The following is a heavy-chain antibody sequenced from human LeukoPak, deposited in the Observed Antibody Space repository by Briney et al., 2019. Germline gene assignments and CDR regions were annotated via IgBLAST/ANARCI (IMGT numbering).Heavy chain of an antibody. D-gene: IGHD3-10*01. V-gene: IGHV1-18*01. CDR2: ISAYNGNT. Sequence: ASVKVSCKASGYTFTSYGISWVRQAPGQGLEWMGWISAYNGNTNYAQKLQGRVTMTTDTSTSTAYMELRSLRSDDTAVYYCARDLITMVRGVAFDCWGQGPLVTVSS. J-gene: IGHJ4*02. CDR3: ARDLITMVRGVAFDC. CDR1: GYTFTSYG.